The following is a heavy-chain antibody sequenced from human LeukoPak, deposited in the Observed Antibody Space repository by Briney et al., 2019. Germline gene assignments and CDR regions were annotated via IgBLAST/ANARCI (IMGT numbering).Heavy chain of an antibody. Sequence: SETLSLTCTVSGGSISSSSYYWGWIRQPPGKGLEWIGSIYYSGSTYYNPSLKSRVTISVDTSKNQFSLKLSSVTAADTAVYYCVLPNAGYYDSSGYSFGYWGQGTLVTVSS. D-gene: IGHD3-22*01. CDR2: IYYSGST. CDR1: GGSISSSSYY. CDR3: VLPNAGYYDSSGYSFGY. J-gene: IGHJ4*02. V-gene: IGHV4-39*01.